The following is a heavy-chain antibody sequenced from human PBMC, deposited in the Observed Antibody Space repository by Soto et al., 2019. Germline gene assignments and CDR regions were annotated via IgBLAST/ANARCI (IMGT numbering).Heavy chain of an antibody. CDR1: GFTFSSYS. V-gene: IGHV3-21*01. D-gene: IGHD2-2*01. Sequence: GGSLRLSCTASGFTFSSYSMNWVRQAPGKGLEWVSSISSSSSYIYYADSVKGRFTISRDNAKNSLYLQMNSLRAEDTAVYYCARDLVVVPAAIAARQPYYYYGMDVWGQGTTVTVSS. CDR2: ISSSSSYI. J-gene: IGHJ6*02. CDR3: ARDLVVVPAAIAARQPYYYYGMDV.